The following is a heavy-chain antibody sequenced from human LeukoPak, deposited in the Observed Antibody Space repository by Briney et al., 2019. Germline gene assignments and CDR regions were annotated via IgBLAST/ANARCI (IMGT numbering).Heavy chain of an antibody. J-gene: IGHJ4*02. D-gene: IGHD3-10*01. CDR2: SNSSTI. V-gene: IGHV3-48*01. Sequence: GGSLRLSCAASGFTFSSYSMNWSARLQGRGWSGFHSSNSSTIHYADSVKGRFTISRDNAKNSLYLQMNSLRAEDTAVYYCARVERITSDPFDYWGQGTLVTVSS. CDR1: GFTFSSYS. CDR3: ARVERITSDPFDY.